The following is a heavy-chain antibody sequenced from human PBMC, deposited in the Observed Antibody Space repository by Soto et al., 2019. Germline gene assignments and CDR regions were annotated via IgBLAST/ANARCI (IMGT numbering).Heavy chain of an antibody. CDR2: ISAYNGNT. D-gene: IGHD3-9*01. J-gene: IGHJ6*03. Sequence: ASVKVSCKASGYTFTSYGISWVRQAPGQGLEWMGWISAYNGNTNYAQKLQGRVTMTTDTSTSTAYMELRSLRSDDTAVYYCARLHYILTGSYYYYYYMDVWGKGTTVTVSS. CDR1: GYTFTSYG. CDR3: ARLHYILTGSYYYYYYMDV. V-gene: IGHV1-18*01.